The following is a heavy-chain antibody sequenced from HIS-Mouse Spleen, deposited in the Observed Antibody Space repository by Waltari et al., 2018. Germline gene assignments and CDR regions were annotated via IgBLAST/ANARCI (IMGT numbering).Heavy chain of an antibody. D-gene: IGHD2-2*01. Sequence: QVQLVESGGGVVQPGRSLRLSCAASGFTFSSYAMHWFRQAPGKGLGWVAVISYDGSNKYYADSVKGRFTISRDNSKNTLYLQMNSLRAEDTAVYYCARDFERSTNGDYWGQGTLVTVSS. CDR2: ISYDGSNK. J-gene: IGHJ4*02. V-gene: IGHV3-30*04. CDR3: ARDFERSTNGDY. CDR1: GFTFSSYA.